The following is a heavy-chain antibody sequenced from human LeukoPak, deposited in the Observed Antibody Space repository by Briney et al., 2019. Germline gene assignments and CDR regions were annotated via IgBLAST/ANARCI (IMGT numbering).Heavy chain of an antibody. J-gene: IGHJ4*02. V-gene: IGHV4-31*03. Sequence: SQTLSLTCTVSGGSIISGGNYWTWIRQHPGKGLEWIGYSYNSGTTYYNPSLKSRATISVDTSNNHFSLRLTSVTAAATAVYYCGRSGDGYTFDYWGQGTLVTVSS. CDR1: GGSIISGGNY. D-gene: IGHD5-24*01. CDR3: GRSGDGYTFDY. CDR2: SYNSGTT.